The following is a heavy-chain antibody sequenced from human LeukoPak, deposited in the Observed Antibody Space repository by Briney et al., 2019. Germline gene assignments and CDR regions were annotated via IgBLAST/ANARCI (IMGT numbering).Heavy chain of an antibody. V-gene: IGHV3-48*04. Sequence: PGGSLRLSCAASGFTFSIYSMNWVRQAPGKGLEWVSYISSSSSTIYYGDSVKGRFTISRDNDKNSLYLQMNSLRAEDTAVYYCHVRLGELSLITWGQGTLVTVSS. J-gene: IGHJ4*02. D-gene: IGHD3-16*02. CDR2: ISSSSSTI. CDR3: HVRLGELSLIT. CDR1: GFTFSIYS.